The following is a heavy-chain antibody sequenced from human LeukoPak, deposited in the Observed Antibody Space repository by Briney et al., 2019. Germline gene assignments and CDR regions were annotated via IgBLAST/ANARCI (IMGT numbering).Heavy chain of an antibody. CDR3: ARASGYSGYDYEDY. D-gene: IGHD5-12*01. CDR2: IYHSGST. Sequence: SQTLSLTCAVSGGSISSGGYSWSWIRQPPGKGLEWIGYIYHSGSTYYNPSLKSRVTISVDRSKNQFSLKLSSVTAADTAVYYCARASGYSGYDYEDYWGQGTLVTVSS. J-gene: IGHJ4*02. CDR1: GGSISSGGYS. V-gene: IGHV4-30-2*01.